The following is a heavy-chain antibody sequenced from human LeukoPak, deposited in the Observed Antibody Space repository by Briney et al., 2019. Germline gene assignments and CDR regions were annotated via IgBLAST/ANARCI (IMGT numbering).Heavy chain of an antibody. CDR2: ISTDGYTT. Sequence: GGSLRLSCAASGLAFSAYKMHWVRQAPRKGLVWDSRISTDGYTTDYADFVQGRFTASRDNTKNTWSLEMNSLRAEDTAVYYCVVGGSPGYWGQGTLVTVSS. D-gene: IGHD2-15*01. CDR1: GLAFSAYK. V-gene: IGHV3-74*01. J-gene: IGHJ4*02. CDR3: VVGGSPGY.